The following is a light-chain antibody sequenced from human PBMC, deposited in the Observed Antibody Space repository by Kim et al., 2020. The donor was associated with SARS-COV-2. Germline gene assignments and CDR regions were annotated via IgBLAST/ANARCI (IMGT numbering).Light chain of an antibody. J-gene: IGLJ3*02. CDR1: ISNIGSNY. Sequence: QRVPIYCSGNISNIGSNYIYLYQHPPGAAPKILIYRKNQRPSGVPDRLSASKSGTSASLAISGLRSEDESVYYCAAWHESLTGPGVFGGGTQLTVL. CDR3: AAWHESLTGPGV. V-gene: IGLV1-47*01. CDR2: RKN.